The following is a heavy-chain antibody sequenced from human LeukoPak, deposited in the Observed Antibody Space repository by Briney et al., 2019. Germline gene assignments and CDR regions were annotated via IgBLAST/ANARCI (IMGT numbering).Heavy chain of an antibody. V-gene: IGHV4-59*08. CDR3: VRRFGYGSGSYYIT. CDR2: IDNTGSI. D-gene: IGHD3-10*01. J-gene: IGHJ4*02. CDR1: GGFISSNY. Sequence: SETLSLTCTVSGGFISSNYWSWIRQPPGKGLEYIGYIDNTGSINYNPSLGSRVTISIDRSKKQFSLKLRSVTAADTAVYYCVRRFGYGSGSYYITWGQGTLVTASS.